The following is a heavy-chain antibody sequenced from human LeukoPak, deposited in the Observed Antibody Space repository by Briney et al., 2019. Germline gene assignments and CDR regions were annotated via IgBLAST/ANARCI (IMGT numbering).Heavy chain of an antibody. CDR3: ARDGNFGYDAFDI. D-gene: IGHD3-10*01. Sequence: PGTSLRLSCAASGFTFSSYGMHWVRQAPGKGLEWVAAIWDDGSEKYYADSVKGRFSISRDNSENTLSLQVNSLRAEDTAVYYCARDGNFGYDAFDIWGQGTMVTVSS. V-gene: IGHV3-33*01. CDR1: GFTFSSYG. J-gene: IGHJ3*02. CDR2: IWDDGSEK.